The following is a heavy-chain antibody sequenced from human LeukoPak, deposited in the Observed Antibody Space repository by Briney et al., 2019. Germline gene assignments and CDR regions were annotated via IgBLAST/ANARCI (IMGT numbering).Heavy chain of an antibody. V-gene: IGHV1-46*01. CDR2: INPSGGST. D-gene: IGHD3-3*02. CDR3: ARDHLWGHWYFDL. CDR1: GYTFTSYY. J-gene: IGHJ2*01. Sequence: ASVKVSCKASGYTFTSYYMHWVRQAPGQGLEWMGIINPSGGSTSYAQKFQGRVTMTRDTSTSTVYMELSSLRSDDTAVYYCARDHLWGHWYFDLWGRGTLVTVSS.